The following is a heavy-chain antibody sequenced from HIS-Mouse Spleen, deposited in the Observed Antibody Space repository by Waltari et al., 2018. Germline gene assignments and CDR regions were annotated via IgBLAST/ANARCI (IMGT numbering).Heavy chain of an antibody. CDR1: GFSLSTIGMC. V-gene: IGHV2-70*15. D-gene: IGHD6-19*01. CDR3: ARIAEGYSSGWYAFDY. CDR2: IDWDDDK. J-gene: IGHJ4*02. Sequence: QVTLRESGPALVKPTQTLPLTCTFSGFSLSTIGMCVSWIRQPPGKALEWLARIDWDDDKYYSTSLKTRLTISKDTSKNQVVLTMTNMDPVDTATYYCARIAEGYSSGWYAFDYWGQGTLVTVSS.